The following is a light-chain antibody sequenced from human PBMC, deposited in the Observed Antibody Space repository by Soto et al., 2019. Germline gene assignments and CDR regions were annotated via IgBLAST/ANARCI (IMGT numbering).Light chain of an antibody. J-gene: IGKJ5*01. CDR1: QSVSSSY. V-gene: IGKV3-20*01. Sequence: EIVLTQSPGTLSLSPGERATLSCRASQSVSSSYVAWYQQKPGQSPRLLIYGASSRATGIPDRFTGSGSGTDFTLTISRLEPDDFAVYYCQQHGTSPITFGQGTRLEI. CDR2: GAS. CDR3: QQHGTSPIT.